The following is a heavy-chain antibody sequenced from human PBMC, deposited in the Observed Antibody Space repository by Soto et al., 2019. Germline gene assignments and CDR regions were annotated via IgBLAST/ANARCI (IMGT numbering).Heavy chain of an antibody. CDR1: GFIFNKAW. J-gene: IGHJ4*01. CDR2: IKSKTDGGTP. D-gene: IGHD3-16*01. Sequence: GGSLRLSCAASGFIFNKAWINWVRQAPGKGLEWVGRIKSKTDGGTPDFAAPVKGRFAISRDDSKNVVYLQMNSLKVEDTGIYHCTQDSYSSIVTVRFESWGHGTLVPVS. CDR3: TQDSYSSIVTVRFES. V-gene: IGHV3-15*07.